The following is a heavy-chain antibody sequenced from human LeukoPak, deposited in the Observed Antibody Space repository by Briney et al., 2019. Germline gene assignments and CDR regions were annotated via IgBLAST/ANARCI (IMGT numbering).Heavy chain of an antibody. CDR2: IRSKTNNYAT. CDR3: TRHSTSTTIDRAFDI. Sequence: GGSLRLSCVASGFTLRGSSMHWVRQASGKGLEWVGRIRSKTNNYATTYTASVKGRFTISRDDSKNTAYLQMDSLKTEDTAVYYCTRHSTSTTIDRAFDIWGQGTMVTVSS. CDR1: GFTLRGSS. V-gene: IGHV3-73*01. D-gene: IGHD1-26*01. J-gene: IGHJ3*02.